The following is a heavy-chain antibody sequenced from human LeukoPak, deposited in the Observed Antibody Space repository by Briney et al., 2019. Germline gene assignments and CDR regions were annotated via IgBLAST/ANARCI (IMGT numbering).Heavy chain of an antibody. Sequence: PGGSLRLSCAASGLTFSSYEMNWVRQAPGKGLEWVSYISGSGTTIYYANSVKGRFTISRDNAKNTLYLQMDSLRAEDTAVYYCARSYHTAMDYWGQGALVTVSS. CDR3: ARSYHTAMDY. D-gene: IGHD5-18*01. CDR2: ISGSGTTI. V-gene: IGHV3-48*03. CDR1: GLTFSSYE. J-gene: IGHJ4*02.